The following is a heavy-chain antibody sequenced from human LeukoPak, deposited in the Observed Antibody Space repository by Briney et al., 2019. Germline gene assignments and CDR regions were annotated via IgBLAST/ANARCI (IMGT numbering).Heavy chain of an antibody. Sequence: ASVKVSCKASGYTFTSYGISWVRQAPGQGLEWMGWISAYNGNTNYAQKLQGRVTMTTDTSTSTAYMELRSLRSEDTAVYYCAREVFMGLRSSRYYFDYWGQGTLVTVSS. CDR3: AREVFMGLRSSRYYFDY. V-gene: IGHV1-18*01. D-gene: IGHD2-15*01. J-gene: IGHJ4*02. CDR2: ISAYNGNT. CDR1: GYTFTSYG.